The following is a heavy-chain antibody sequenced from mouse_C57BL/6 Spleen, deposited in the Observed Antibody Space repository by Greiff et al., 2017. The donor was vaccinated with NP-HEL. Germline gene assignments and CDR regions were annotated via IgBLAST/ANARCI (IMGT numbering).Heavy chain of an antibody. D-gene: IGHD2-12*01. V-gene: IGHV5-6*02. CDR3: ARQDSPFDY. Sequence: DVKLVESGGDLVKPGGSLKLSCAASGFTFSSYGMSWVRQTPDKRLEWVATISSGGSYTYYPDSVKGRFTISRDNAKNTLYLQMSSLKSEDTAMYYCARQDSPFDYWGQGTTLTVSS. J-gene: IGHJ2*01. CDR1: GFTFSSYG. CDR2: ISSGGSYT.